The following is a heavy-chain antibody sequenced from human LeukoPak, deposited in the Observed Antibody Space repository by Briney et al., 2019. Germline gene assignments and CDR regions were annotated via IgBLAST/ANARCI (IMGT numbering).Heavy chain of an antibody. J-gene: IGHJ4*01. V-gene: IGHV3-21*01. CDR3: ARDIHSSRFDY. CDR2: IDSSGSYI. D-gene: IGHD1-26*01. Sequence: GGSLRLSCAASGFIFNYYTMNWVRQAPGKGPEWIASIDSSGSYIHYAASVKGRFTISRDNARDSVYLQMNNLRAVDTAVYYCARDIHSSRFDYWGHGTLVTVSS. CDR1: GFIFNYYT.